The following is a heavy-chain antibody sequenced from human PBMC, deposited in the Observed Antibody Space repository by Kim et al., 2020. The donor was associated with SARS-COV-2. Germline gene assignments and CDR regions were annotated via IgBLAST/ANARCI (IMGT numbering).Heavy chain of an antibody. CDR1: GDSISSSSYY. CDR2: IYHNGDT. Sequence: SETLSLTCTVFGDSISSSSYYWGWIRQPPGKGLEWIGNIYHNGDTFYNPSFKSRVTMSVDMSKNQFSLRLNSVTSTDTAVYYCAVFVYTSWSLGDRLDPWGQGTLVTVSS. V-gene: IGHV4-39*01. D-gene: IGHD3-16*01. CDR3: AVFVYTSWSLGDRLDP. J-gene: IGHJ5*02.